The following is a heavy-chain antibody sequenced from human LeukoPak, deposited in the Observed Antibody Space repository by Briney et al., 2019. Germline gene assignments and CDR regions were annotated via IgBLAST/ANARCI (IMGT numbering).Heavy chain of an antibody. CDR2: IKQDGSEK. Sequence: GGSLRLSCAASGFTFSTYWMSWVRQAPGKGLEWVANIKQDGSEKNYVDSVKGRFTISRDNAKNSLYLQMNSLRAEDTAVYYCARVKSGYSYGPHYYYYYYMDVWGKGTTVTVSS. CDR1: GFTFSTYW. V-gene: IGHV3-7*04. D-gene: IGHD5-18*01. J-gene: IGHJ6*03. CDR3: ARVKSGYSYGPHYYYYYYMDV.